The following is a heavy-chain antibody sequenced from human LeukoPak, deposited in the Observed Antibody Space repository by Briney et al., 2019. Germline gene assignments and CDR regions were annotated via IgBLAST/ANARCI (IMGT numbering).Heavy chain of an antibody. CDR2: MNPNSGNT. D-gene: IGHD3-9*01. CDR3: AGGTYYDILTAQGGAFDI. CDR1: GYTFTSYD. Sequence: GASVKVSCKASGYTFTSYDINWVRQATGQGLEWMGWMNPNSGNTGYAQKFQGRVTITRNTSISTAYMELSSLRSEDTAVYYCAGGTYYDILTAQGGAFDIWGQGTMVTVSS. V-gene: IGHV1-8*03. J-gene: IGHJ3*02.